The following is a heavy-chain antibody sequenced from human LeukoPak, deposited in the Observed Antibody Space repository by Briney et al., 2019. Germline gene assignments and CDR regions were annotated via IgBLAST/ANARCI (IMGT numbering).Heavy chain of an antibody. J-gene: IGHJ4*02. D-gene: IGHD1-26*01. CDR1: GCTFSSYN. V-gene: IGHV3-21*01. CDR2: ISGSSTYI. Sequence: PGGSLRLSCAASGCTFSSYNMNLVRQAPGKGLEWVSSISGSSTYIYYADSVRGRFTISRDNAKNSLFLHMNSLRAEDTAVYYCAREVGATDDYWGQGTLVTVSS. CDR3: AREVGATDDY.